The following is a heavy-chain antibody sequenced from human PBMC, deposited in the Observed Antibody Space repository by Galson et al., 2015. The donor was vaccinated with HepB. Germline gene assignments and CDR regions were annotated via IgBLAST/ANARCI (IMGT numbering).Heavy chain of an antibody. CDR3: ARDYDISTGYYTNGYFHH. CDR1: GYTFTSYA. D-gene: IGHD3-9*01. J-gene: IGHJ1*01. V-gene: IGHV1-3*01. Sequence: SVKVSCKASGYTFTSYAIHWVRQAPGQRLEWMGWINAGNGNTKYSQKFQGRVTITRDTSASTAYMELSSLRSEDTAVFYCARDYDISTGYYTNGYFHHWGQGTLVTVSS. CDR2: INAGNGNT.